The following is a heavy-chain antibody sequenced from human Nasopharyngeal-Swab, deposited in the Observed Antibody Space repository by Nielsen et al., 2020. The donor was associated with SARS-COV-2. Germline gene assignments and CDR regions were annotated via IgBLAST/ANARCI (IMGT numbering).Heavy chain of an antibody. D-gene: IGHD1-14*01. CDR1: GFTFDDYA. J-gene: IGHJ4*02. CDR2: ISWNSGSI. V-gene: IGHV3-9*01. CDR3: AKITAGMTPDY. Sequence: SLKISCAASGFTFDDYAMHWVRQAPGKGLEWVSGISWNSGSIGYADSVKGRFTISRDNAKNSLYLQMNSLRAEDTALYYCAKITAGMTPDYWGQGTLVTVSP.